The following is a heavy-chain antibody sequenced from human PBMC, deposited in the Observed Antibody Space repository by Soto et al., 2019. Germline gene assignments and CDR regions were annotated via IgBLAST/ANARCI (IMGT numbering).Heavy chain of an antibody. J-gene: IGHJ6*02. Sequence: PSETLSLTCTVSGGSISSSSYYWGWIRQPPGKGLEWIGSIYYSGSTYYNPSLKSRVTISVDTSKNQFSLKLSSVTAADTAVYYCARHGSLGWLPINYYYYGMDVWGQGTTVTVSS. CDR3: ARHGSLGWLPINYYYYGMDV. V-gene: IGHV4-39*01. CDR2: IYYSGST. D-gene: IGHD3-3*01. CDR1: GGSISSSSYY.